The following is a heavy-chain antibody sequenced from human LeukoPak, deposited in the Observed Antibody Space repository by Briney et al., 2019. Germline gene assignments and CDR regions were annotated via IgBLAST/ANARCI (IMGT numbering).Heavy chain of an antibody. J-gene: IGHJ3*02. CDR1: GYTFSEYN. Sequence: GASVKVSCKASGYTFSEYNFSWVRQVPGQGFEWLGWISGYNGHTRYAQKMQGRVTMTRDKSTSTVYIDLRSLKSDDTAIYYCARQNDYGDYGGAFDIWGQGTMVTVSS. CDR2: ISGYNGHT. CDR3: ARQNDYGDYGGAFDI. D-gene: IGHD4-17*01. V-gene: IGHV1-18*01.